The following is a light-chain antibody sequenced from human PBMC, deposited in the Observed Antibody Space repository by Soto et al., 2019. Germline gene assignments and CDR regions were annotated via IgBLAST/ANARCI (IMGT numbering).Light chain of an antibody. CDR1: TSNVGSNA. J-gene: IGLJ3*02. CDR2: SNT. Sequence: QSVLTQPPSASAPPGQRVTISCSGSTSNVGSNAVNWYQQVPGRAPKLLIYSNTQRPSGVPDRFSGSRSGTSASLAISALQSEDESTYYCATWDDSLNVWMFGGGTKVTVL. CDR3: ATWDDSLNVWM. V-gene: IGLV1-44*01.